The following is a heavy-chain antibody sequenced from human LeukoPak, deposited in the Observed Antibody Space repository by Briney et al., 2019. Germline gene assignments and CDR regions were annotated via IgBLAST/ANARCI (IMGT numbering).Heavy chain of an antibody. D-gene: IGHD3-16*01. CDR3: ARRWVYDKRAFDA. CDR1: GGSISGTYY. V-gene: IGHV4-59*08. Sequence: SGTLSLTCTVSGGSISGTYYCSWIRQPPGKGLEWIGYIYYTGTTDSNPSLKSRVTISLDTSKNQFSLNLSSVTAADTAVYYCARRWVYDKRAFDAWGQGTMVTVSS. CDR2: IYYTGTT. J-gene: IGHJ3*01.